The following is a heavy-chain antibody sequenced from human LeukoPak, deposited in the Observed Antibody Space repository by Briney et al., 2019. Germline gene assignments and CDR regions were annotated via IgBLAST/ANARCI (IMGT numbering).Heavy chain of an antibody. V-gene: IGHV3-23*01. D-gene: IGHD3-10*01. CDR2: ISGSGGST. J-gene: IGHJ4*02. CDR1: GFTFSSYA. Sequence: GALRLSCAASGFTFSSYAMSGVRQAPGKGLEGGSAISGSGGSTYYADSVKGRFTISRDNSKNTLYLQMNSLRAEDTAVYYCAKPNLRGVTPFDYWGQGTLVTVSS. CDR3: AKPNLRGVTPFDY.